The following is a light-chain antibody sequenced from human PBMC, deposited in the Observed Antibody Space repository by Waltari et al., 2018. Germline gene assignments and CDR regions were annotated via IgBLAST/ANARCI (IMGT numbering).Light chain of an antibody. J-gene: IGKJ2*01. CDR1: QSLTKSY. V-gene: IGKV3-20*01. CDR2: CAS. Sequence: RARQSLTKSYLSWYQQKPGQAPRLLIYCASSSAAGIPDRFSGSGSGTDVTLTISRLVPEDFSVYYCQQYGSSVLYTFGQGTKLEIK. CDR3: QQYGSSVLYT.